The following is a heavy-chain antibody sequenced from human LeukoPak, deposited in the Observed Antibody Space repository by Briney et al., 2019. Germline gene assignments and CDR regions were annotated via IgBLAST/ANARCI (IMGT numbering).Heavy chain of an antibody. CDR1: GFTFSDYY. CDR3: AKAKKGTGGFYYFDY. V-gene: IGHV3-11*01. CDR2: ITSSGSII. J-gene: IGHJ4*02. Sequence: GGSLRLSCAGSGFTFSDYYMTWMRQAPGKGLEWVSYITSSGSIIYCADSVKGRFTISRDNAKNSLYLQMDSLRAEDTAVYYCAKAKKGTGGFYYFDYWGQGTLVTVSS. D-gene: IGHD7-27*01.